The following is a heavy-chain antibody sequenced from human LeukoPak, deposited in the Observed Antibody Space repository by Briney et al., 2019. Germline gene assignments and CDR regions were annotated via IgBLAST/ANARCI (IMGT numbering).Heavy chain of an antibody. CDR2: IVTSGST. CDR3: ARGKGYSSGWYFDY. D-gene: IGHD6-19*01. Sequence: PSETLPLTCTVSGGSISSYYWSWIRQPAGKGLEWIGRIVTSGSTNYNPSLKSRVTMSVDTSKSQFSLKLSSVIAADTAVYYCARGKGYSSGWYFDYWGQGTLVTVSS. CDR1: GGSISSYY. V-gene: IGHV4-4*07. J-gene: IGHJ4*02.